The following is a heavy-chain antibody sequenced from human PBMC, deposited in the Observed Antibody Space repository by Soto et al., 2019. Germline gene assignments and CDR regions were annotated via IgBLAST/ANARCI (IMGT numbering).Heavy chain of an antibody. CDR3: ATQTRAPDY. CDR1: GFTFSNYW. J-gene: IGHJ4*02. CDR2: IKQDGSDK. V-gene: IGHV3-7*01. Sequence: GGSLRLSCAASGFTFSNYWMTWVRQAPGKGLELVANIKQDGSDKFYVDSVKGRFTISRDNSKNSLYLQMNNLRAEDTAVYYCATQTRAPDYWGQGTLVTVSS.